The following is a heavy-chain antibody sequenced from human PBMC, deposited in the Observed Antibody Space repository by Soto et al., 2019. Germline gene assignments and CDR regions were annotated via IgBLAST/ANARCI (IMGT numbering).Heavy chain of an antibody. D-gene: IGHD1-1*01. V-gene: IGHV3-15*01. Sequence: GGSLRLSCAASGFTFSNAWMSWVRQAPGKGLEWVGRIKSKTDGGTTDYAAPVKGRFTISRDDSKNTLYLQMNSLKTEDTAGYYCTTDTTAGGGDAFDIWGQGTMVTVSS. CDR3: TTDTTAGGGDAFDI. J-gene: IGHJ3*02. CDR1: GFTFSNAW. CDR2: IKSKTDGGTT.